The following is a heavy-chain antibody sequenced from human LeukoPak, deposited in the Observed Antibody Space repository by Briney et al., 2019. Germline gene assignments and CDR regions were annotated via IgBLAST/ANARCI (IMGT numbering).Heavy chain of an antibody. J-gene: IGHJ6*02. D-gene: IGHD4-17*01. CDR2: INPNSDGT. CDR3: ARGPTTGTRAYYGMDV. CDR1: GYTFTGYY. V-gene: IGHV1-2*02. Sequence: ASVKVSCKASGYTFTGYYMHWVRQAPGQGLEWMGWINPNSDGTNYAQKFQGRVTMTRDTSISTAYMELSRLRSDDTAVYYCARGPTTGTRAYYGMDVWGQGTTVTVSS.